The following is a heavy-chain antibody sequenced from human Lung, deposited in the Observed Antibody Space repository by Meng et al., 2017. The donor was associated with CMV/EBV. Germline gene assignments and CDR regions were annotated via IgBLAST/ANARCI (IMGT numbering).Heavy chain of an antibody. V-gene: IGHV3-74*01. CDR3: ARDLRVRGVKGGSRYYGMDV. Sequence: GESLKIPCAASGFTFSSYWMHWVRQAPGKGLVWVSRINSDGSSTSYADSVKGRFTISRDNAKNTLYLQMNSLRAEDTAVYYCARDLRVRGVKGGSRYYGMDVWGQGTTVTVSS. D-gene: IGHD3-10*01. J-gene: IGHJ6*02. CDR2: INSDGSST. CDR1: GFTFSSYW.